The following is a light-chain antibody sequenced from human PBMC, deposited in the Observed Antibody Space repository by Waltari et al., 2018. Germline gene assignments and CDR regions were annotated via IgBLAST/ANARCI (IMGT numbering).Light chain of an antibody. CDR3: CSFTATHTLL. J-gene: IGLJ2*01. Sequence: QSALTQPASVPGSPGQSIPLSCTGTNNDVGASTFVSWYHHHPGRAPQPMTYDVTERPSGISYRFSGSKSANTASLTISGLLPEDEAIYYCCSFTATHTLLFGGGTTVTVL. CDR1: NNDVGASTF. V-gene: IGLV2-14*03. CDR2: DVT.